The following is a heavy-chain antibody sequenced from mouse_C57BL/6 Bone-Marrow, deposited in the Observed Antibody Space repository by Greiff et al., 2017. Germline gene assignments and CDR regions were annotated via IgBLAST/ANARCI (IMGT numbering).Heavy chain of an antibody. Sequence: QVQLQQPGAELVKPGASVKLSCKASGYTFTSYWMHWVKQRPGQGLEWIGMIHPNSGSTNYNEKFKSKATLPVDKSSSTAYMQLSSLTSEDSAVYYCARWANLIHCGSSYVWDLDVWGTGTTVTVSS. CDR3: ARWANLIHCGSSYVWDLDV. D-gene: IGHD1-1*01. J-gene: IGHJ1*03. V-gene: IGHV1-64*01. CDR2: IHPNSGST. CDR1: GYTFTSYW.